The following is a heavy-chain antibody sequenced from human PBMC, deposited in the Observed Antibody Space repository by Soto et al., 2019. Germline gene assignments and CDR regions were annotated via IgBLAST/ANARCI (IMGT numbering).Heavy chain of an antibody. CDR3: ARLYTGYGAFDY. CDR2: IYYSGST. J-gene: IGHJ4*02. D-gene: IGHD5-12*01. Sequence: TLSLTCSVSGGSINSGDYYWSWIRQSPGKGLEWIGYIYYSGSTYYNPSLKSRSTISIDTSKNQFFLDVDSVTAADTAVYYCARLYTGYGAFDYWGQGTLVTVSS. V-gene: IGHV4-30-4*01. CDR1: GGSINSGDYY.